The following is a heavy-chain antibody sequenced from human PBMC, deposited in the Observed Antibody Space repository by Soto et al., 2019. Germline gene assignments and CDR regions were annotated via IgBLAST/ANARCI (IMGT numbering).Heavy chain of an antibody. V-gene: IGHV4-34*01. J-gene: IGHJ6*02. CDR1: GGSFSGYY. CDR3: AGGTYCSSTSCYWGMDV. CDR2: INHSGST. D-gene: IGHD2-2*01. Sequence: QVQLQQWGAGLLKPSETLSLTCAVYGGSFSGYYWRWIRQPPGKGLEWIGEINHSGSTNYNPSLKSRVTISVDTSKNQFSLKLSSVTAADTAVYYCAGGTYCSSTSCYWGMDVWGQGTTVTVSS.